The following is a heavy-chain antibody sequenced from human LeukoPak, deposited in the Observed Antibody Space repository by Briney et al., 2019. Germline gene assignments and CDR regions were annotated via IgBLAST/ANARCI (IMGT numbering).Heavy chain of an antibody. V-gene: IGHV4-39*01. Sequence: ASETLSLTCTVSGGSISSSNYYWGWIRQPPGKGLEWLVSIYYSGRTYYNPSLKRRITISVDTSKKQFSLRLNSVTAADTAVYYCARSYCSSTSCYAVGAFDIWGQGTLVTVSS. D-gene: IGHD2-2*01. CDR2: IYYSGRT. CDR1: GGSISSSNYY. J-gene: IGHJ3*02. CDR3: ARSYCSSTSCYAVGAFDI.